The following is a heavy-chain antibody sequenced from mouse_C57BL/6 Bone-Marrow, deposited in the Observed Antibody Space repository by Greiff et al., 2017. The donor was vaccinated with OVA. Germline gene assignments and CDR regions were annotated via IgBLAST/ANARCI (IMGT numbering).Heavy chain of an antibody. J-gene: IGHJ3*01. CDR1: GYTFTSYT. CDR2: INPSSGYT. V-gene: IGHV1-4*01. D-gene: IGHD2-1*01. CDR3: AREDGNWFAY. Sequence: VQLQQSGAELARPGASVKMSCKASGYTFTSYTMHWVRQRPGQGLEWIGYINPSSGYTKYNQKFKDKATLTADKSSSTAYMQLSSLTSEDSAVYYCAREDGNWFAYWGQGTLVTVSA.